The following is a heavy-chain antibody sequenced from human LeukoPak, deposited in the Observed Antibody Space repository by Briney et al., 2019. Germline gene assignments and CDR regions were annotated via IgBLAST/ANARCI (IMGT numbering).Heavy chain of an antibody. Sequence: SGTLSLTCAVFGYSITSGFSWGWIRQPPGKGLEWIGTISHSGSTDYKPTLESRLTILMDTSKNQFSLRLTSVTAADTAVYYCAREGAVPGIDPWGQGTLVTVSS. CDR3: AREGAVPGIDP. V-gene: IGHV4-38-2*02. CDR1: GYSITSGFS. J-gene: IGHJ5*02. D-gene: IGHD3-16*01. CDR2: ISHSGST.